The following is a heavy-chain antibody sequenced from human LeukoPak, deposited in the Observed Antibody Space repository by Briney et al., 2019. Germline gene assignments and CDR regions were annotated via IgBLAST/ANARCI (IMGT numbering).Heavy chain of an antibody. CDR2: IDHRGTA. D-gene: IGHD3-3*01. CDR1: GASYNAYY. V-gene: IGHV4-34*01. Sequence: SETLSLTCAVYGASYNAYYSSWIRQPPGKGLEWIGDIDHRGTATYNPSLKSRLTISADASKNQFSLKWNSVTDADTAVYYCAVGITILGVAASFDSWGQGNLVIVSS. CDR3: AVGITILGVAASFDS. J-gene: IGHJ4*02.